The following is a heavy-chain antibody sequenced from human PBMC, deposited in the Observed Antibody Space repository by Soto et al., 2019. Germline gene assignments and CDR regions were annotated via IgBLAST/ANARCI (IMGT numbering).Heavy chain of an antibody. CDR1: GFTFSSYS. D-gene: IGHD4-17*01. V-gene: IGHV3-48*02. J-gene: IGHJ5*02. CDR3: ARVPNSPYGDYLGEGWFDP. CDR2: ISSSSSTI. Sequence: GGSLRLSCAASGFTFSSYSMNWVRQAPGKGLEWVSYISSSSSTIYYADSVKGRFTISRDNAKNSLYLQMNSLRDEDTAVYYCARVPNSPYGDYLGEGWFDPWGQGTLVTVSS.